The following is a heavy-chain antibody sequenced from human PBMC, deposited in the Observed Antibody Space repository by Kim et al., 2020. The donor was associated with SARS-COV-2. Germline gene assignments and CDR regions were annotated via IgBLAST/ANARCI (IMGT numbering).Heavy chain of an antibody. Sequence: SVKVSCKASGGTFSSFVFNWVRQAPGQGLEWVGGITPLFRTSNYPHKFQGRVTITADESTNTAYMELSSLRSEDTAIYYCAKENYYDPSGPSVGYAMDVWGPGTTVTVSS. CDR2: ITPLFRTS. D-gene: IGHD3-22*01. V-gene: IGHV1-69*13. CDR1: GGTFSSFV. CDR3: AKENYYDPSGPSVGYAMDV. J-gene: IGHJ6*02.